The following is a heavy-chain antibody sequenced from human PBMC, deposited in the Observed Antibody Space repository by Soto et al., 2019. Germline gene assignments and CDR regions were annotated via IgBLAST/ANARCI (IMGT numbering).Heavy chain of an antibody. J-gene: IGHJ4*02. CDR1: GASISSGY. Sequence: SETLSLTCTVSGASISSGYWSWIRQSPGKGLEWIGYIYYDGRTYYNPSLRSRITISVDTSKNQFSLKLSSVTAADTAVYYCARESSGWPEYYFDYWGQGTLVTVSS. CDR2: IYYDGRT. D-gene: IGHD6-19*01. CDR3: ARESSGWPEYYFDY. V-gene: IGHV4-30-4*02.